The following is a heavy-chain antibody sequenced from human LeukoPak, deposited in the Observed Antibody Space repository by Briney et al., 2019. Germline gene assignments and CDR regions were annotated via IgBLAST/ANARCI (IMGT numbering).Heavy chain of an antibody. Sequence: SETLSLTCAVYGGSFSGYYWSWIRQPAGKGLEWIGRIYTSGSTNYNPSLKSRVTMSVDTSKNQFSLKLSSVTAADTAVYYCARDRRYSGYDKILNWFDPWGQGTLVTVSS. V-gene: IGHV4-4*07. CDR3: ARDRRYSGYDKILNWFDP. J-gene: IGHJ5*02. D-gene: IGHD5-12*01. CDR1: GGSFSGYY. CDR2: IYTSGST.